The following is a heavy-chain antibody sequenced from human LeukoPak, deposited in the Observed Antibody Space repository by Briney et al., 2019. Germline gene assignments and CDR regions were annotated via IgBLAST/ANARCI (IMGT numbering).Heavy chain of an antibody. CDR3: ASGYSGYDFSLTN. J-gene: IGHJ4*02. D-gene: IGHD5-12*01. Sequence: SETLSLTCTVSVGSVGSGNYYWSWIRQPPGKGLEWIAFIYYSGATNYNPSLKSRVTMSVDTSKNQFSLKLSSVTAADTAVYYCASGYSGYDFSLTNWGQGTLVTVSS. CDR1: VGSVGSGNYY. V-gene: IGHV4-61*01. CDR2: IYYSGAT.